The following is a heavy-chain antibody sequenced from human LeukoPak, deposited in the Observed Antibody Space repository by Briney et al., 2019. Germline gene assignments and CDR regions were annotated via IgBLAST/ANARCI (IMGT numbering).Heavy chain of an antibody. J-gene: IGHJ4*02. CDR2: IKQDGSEK. CDR1: GFTFSSYW. CDR3: ARDRSGYWFGVGIGYYFDY. V-gene: IGHV3-7*01. D-gene: IGHD3-22*01. Sequence: PGGSLRLSCAASGFTFSSYWMSWVRQAPGKGLEWVANIKQDGSEKYYVDSVKGRFTISRDNAKNSLYLQMNSLRAEDTAVYYCARDRSGYWFGVGIGYYFDYWGQGTLVTVSS.